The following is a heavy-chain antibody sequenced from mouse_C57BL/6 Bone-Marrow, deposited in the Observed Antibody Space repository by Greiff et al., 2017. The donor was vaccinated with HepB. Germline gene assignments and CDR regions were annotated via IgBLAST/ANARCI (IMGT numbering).Heavy chain of an antibody. Sequence: QVHVKQPGAELVKPGASVKLSCKASGYTFTSYWMHWVKQRPGQGLEWIGMIHPNSGSTNYNEKFKSKATLTVDKSSSTAYMQLSSLTSEDSAVYYCARYGLGFAYWGRGTLVTVSA. J-gene: IGHJ3*01. CDR2: IHPNSGST. CDR1: GYTFTSYW. CDR3: ARYGLGFAY. V-gene: IGHV1-64*01. D-gene: IGHD1-1*02.